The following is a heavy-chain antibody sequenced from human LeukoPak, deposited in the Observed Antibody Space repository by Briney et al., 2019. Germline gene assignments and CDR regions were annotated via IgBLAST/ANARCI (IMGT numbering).Heavy chain of an antibody. V-gene: IGHV4-59*08. CDR1: GGSISSYY. CDR2: IYYSGTT. CDR3: ARLSSGSSSWYDIDY. Sequence: SETLSLTCTVSGGSISSYYWSWIRQPPGKGLEWIGYIYYSGTTNYNPSLKSRVTISVNTSKDQFSLKLNSVTAADTAVYYRARLSSGSSSWYDIDYWGQGTLVTVSS. D-gene: IGHD6-13*01. J-gene: IGHJ4*02.